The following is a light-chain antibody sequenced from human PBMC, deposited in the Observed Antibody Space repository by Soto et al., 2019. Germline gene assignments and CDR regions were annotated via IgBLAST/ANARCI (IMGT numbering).Light chain of an antibody. CDR2: KAS. J-gene: IGKJ4*01. CDR1: QTISSW. Sequence: DIQLTQSPSFLSGSVGDRVTITCRASQTISSWLAWYQRKPGKAPKLLIYKASTLKSGVPSRFSGRRSGTEFTLTIASVQPEDFATYYCQQYSSYSPLTFGGGTKVDNK. CDR3: QQYSSYSPLT. V-gene: IGKV1-5*03.